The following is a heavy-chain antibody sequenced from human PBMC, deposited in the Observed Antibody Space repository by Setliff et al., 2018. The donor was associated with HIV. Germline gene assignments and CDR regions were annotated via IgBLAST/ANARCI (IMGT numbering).Heavy chain of an antibody. V-gene: IGHV1-8*02. D-gene: IGHD3-16*02. Sequence: ASVKVSCKASGYTFTSYDINWVRQATGQGLEWMGWMNPNSGNTGYAQKFQGRVTMTGNTSISTAYMELRSLRSDDTAVYYCARDSIWGSYRYGWFDPWGQGTLVTVSS. CDR1: GYTFTSYD. CDR3: ARDSIWGSYRYGWFDP. J-gene: IGHJ5*02. CDR2: MNPNSGNT.